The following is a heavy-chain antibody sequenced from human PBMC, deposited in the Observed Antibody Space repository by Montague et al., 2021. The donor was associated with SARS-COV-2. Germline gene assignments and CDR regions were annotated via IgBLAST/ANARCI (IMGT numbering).Heavy chain of an antibody. J-gene: IGHJ4*02. CDR3: ARSPYYDSSGQMGFDF. D-gene: IGHD3-22*01. CDR2: ISISGST. Sequence: TLSLTCTVSGGSISSGSYYWSWIRQPAGKGLEWIGRISISGSTNYNPSLKSRVTISVDTSKNQFSLKLSSVTAADTAVYYCARSPYYDSSGQMGFDFWGQGTLVTVSS. V-gene: IGHV4-61*02. CDR1: GGSISSGSYY.